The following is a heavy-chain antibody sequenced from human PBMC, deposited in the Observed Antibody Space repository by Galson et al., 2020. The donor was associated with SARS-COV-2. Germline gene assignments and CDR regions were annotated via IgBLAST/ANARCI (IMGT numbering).Heavy chain of an antibody. CDR1: GFTFNGFA. CDR2: ISYDGNKV. J-gene: IGHJ4*02. Sequence: GESLKISCAASGFTFNGFAMHWVRQAPGKGLEWVAIISYDGNKVYYADSVKGRFTISRDNSENTLYLQMDSLRTEDTAVYYCAKNSVGDHYFDYWGQGTLVTVSS. CDR3: AKNSVGDHYFDY. V-gene: IGHV3-30*18. D-gene: IGHD4-4*01.